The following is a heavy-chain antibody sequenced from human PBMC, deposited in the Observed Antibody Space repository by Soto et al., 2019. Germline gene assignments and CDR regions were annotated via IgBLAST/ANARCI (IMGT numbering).Heavy chain of an antibody. CDR3: ARSAGTSWFDP. CDR2: ISGSGGST. CDR1: GFTFSSYA. V-gene: IGHV3-23*01. Sequence: PGGSLRLSCAASGFTFSSYAMSWVRQAPGKGLEWFSAISGSGGSTYYADSVKGRFTISRDNSKNTLYLQMNSLRAVDTAGDYWARSAGTSWFDPWGQGTLVTVSS. D-gene: IGHD3-10*01. J-gene: IGHJ5*02.